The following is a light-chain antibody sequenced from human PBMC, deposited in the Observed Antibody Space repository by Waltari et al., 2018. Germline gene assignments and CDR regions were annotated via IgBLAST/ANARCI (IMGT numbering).Light chain of an antibody. Sequence: TQSPATLFVSPGEGATLSCRASPNINNHLAWYQHKPGKAPRLLIHDASRRAVGIPARFSGSGSGTDFSLTISSLEPEDFAVYYCQQRKDWPLTTFGQGTRLEIK. CDR2: DAS. CDR1: PNINNH. CDR3: QQRKDWPLTT. J-gene: IGKJ5*01. V-gene: IGKV3-11*01.